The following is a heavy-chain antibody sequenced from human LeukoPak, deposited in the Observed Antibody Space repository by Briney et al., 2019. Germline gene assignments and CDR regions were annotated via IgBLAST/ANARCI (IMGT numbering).Heavy chain of an antibody. D-gene: IGHD1-20*01. J-gene: IGHJ4*02. CDR1: GFSFSTYS. V-gene: IGHV3-21*01. Sequence: GGSLRLSCATSGFSFSTYSMNWVRQAPGKGLEWVSSISSSSTYIYYADSVKGRFTISRDNANNSMYLQMNSLRAEDTAVYYCARAPGITGTYADYWGQGILVTVSS. CDR3: ARAPGITGTYADY. CDR2: ISSSSTYI.